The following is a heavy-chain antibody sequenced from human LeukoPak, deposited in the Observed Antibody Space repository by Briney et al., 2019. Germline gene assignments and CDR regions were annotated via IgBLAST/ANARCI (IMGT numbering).Heavy chain of an antibody. CDR3: AKENFYDSSGYWPGAFDI. Sequence: GGSLRLSCAASGFTFSSYWMSWVRQAPGKGLEWVANIKQDGSEKYYVDSVKGRFTISRDNAKNSLYLQMNSLRAEDTAVYYCAKENFYDSSGYWPGAFDIWGQGTMVTVSS. J-gene: IGHJ3*02. CDR1: GFTFSSYW. V-gene: IGHV3-7*03. CDR2: IKQDGSEK. D-gene: IGHD3-22*01.